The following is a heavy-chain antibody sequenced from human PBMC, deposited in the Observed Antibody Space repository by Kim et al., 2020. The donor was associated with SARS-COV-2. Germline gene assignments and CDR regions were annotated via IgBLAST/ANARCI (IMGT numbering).Heavy chain of an antibody. CDR1: GGSFSGYY. CDR2: INHSGST. J-gene: IGHJ4*02. Sequence: SETLSLTCAVYGGSFSGYYWSWIRQPPGKGLEWIGEINHSGSTNYNPSLKSRVTISVDTSKNQFSLKLSSVTAADTAVYYCARGTRIKVPPWRITIFGVEYDYWGQGTLVTVSS. V-gene: IGHV4-34*01. CDR3: ARGTRIKVPPWRITIFGVEYDY. D-gene: IGHD3-3*01.